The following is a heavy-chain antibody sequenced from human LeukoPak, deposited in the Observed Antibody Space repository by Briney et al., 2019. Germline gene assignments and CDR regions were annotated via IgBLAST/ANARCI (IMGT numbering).Heavy chain of an antibody. J-gene: IGHJ4*02. V-gene: IGHV3-21*01. CDR1: GFTFSTYT. CDR2: ISSSDTHI. D-gene: IGHD3-10*01. Sequence: GGSLRLSCAASGFTFSTYTMNWVRQSPGKGLEWVSFISSSDTHIYYADSVKGRFTISRDNAQNSLYLQMNSLRAEDTAIYYCAKDRIDYYGSGSYFGRNFDYWGQGTLVTVSS. CDR3: AKDRIDYYGSGSYFGRNFDY.